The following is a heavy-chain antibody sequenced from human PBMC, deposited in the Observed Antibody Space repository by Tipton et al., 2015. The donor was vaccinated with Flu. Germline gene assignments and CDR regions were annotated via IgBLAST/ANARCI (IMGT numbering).Heavy chain of an antibody. CDR3: ARERRGGWPFYDAFDF. J-gene: IGHJ3*01. D-gene: IGHD6-19*01. CDR1: SGSISSYY. Sequence: TLSLTCSVSSGSISSYYWSWIRQPAGKGLEWIGRVYIGGRTNYNPSLKSRVTMSVDLFKNQISLRLSSVTAADTAVYYCARERRGGWPFYDAFDFWGKGQWSPSLQ. V-gene: IGHV4-4*07. CDR2: VYIGGRT.